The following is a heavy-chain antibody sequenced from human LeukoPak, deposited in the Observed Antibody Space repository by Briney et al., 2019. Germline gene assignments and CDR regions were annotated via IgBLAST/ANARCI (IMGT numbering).Heavy chain of an antibody. Sequence: GRSLRLSCAASGSTFDGYAMHWVRQAPGKGLEWVSGISWNSGSIGYADSVKGRFTISRDNAKNSLYLQMNSLRAEDTALYYCAGSMGEAGHYWGQGTLVTVSS. D-gene: IGHD3-16*01. CDR3: AGSMGEAGHY. J-gene: IGHJ4*02. CDR2: ISWNSGSI. V-gene: IGHV3-9*01. CDR1: GSTFDGYA.